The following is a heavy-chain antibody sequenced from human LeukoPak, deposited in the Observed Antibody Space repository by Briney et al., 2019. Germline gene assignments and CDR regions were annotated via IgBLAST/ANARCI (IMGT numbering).Heavy chain of an antibody. CDR1: GFTFSSYT. CDR2: IYNDGST. CDR3: ARDQGIYSSGWYSYYGMDV. J-gene: IGHJ6*02. Sequence: GGSLRLSCVASGFTFSSYTMNWVRQAPGKGLEWVSIIYNDGSTYYADSVKGRFTIFRHNSKKMVYLQMNSLRTEDTAVYYRARDQGIYSSGWYSYYGMDVWGQGTTVTVSS. V-gene: IGHV3-53*04. D-gene: IGHD6-19*01.